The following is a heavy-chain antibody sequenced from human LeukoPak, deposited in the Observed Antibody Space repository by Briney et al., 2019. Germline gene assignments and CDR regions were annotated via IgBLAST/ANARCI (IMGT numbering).Heavy chain of an antibody. V-gene: IGHV4-39*01. CDR3: ARRGGANWFDP. Sequence: SETLSLTCTVSGGSISSSSYYWGWIRQPPGKGLEWIGSIYYSGSTYYNPSLRSRVTTSVDTSKNQFSLKLSSVTAADTAVYYCARRGGANWFDPWGQGTLVTVSS. J-gene: IGHJ5*02. CDR2: IYYSGST. CDR1: GGSISSSSYY. D-gene: IGHD3-10*01.